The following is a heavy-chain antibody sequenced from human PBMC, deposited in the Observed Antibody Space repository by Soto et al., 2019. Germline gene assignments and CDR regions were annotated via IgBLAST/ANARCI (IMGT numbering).Heavy chain of an antibody. CDR2: IWYEGENK. J-gene: IGHJ6*02. V-gene: IGHV3-33*01. CDR1: GFTFSNYG. CDR3: ARESSTLYARDV. D-gene: IGHD2-8*01. Sequence: QEQLVESGGGVVQPGRSLRLSCVASGFTFSNYGIHWVRQAPGKGLEWVAIIWYEGENKYYSDNVKGRFTISRDNSRSTVSLQMNRLRVAGTGVYYCARESSTLYARDVWGQGTTVTVSS.